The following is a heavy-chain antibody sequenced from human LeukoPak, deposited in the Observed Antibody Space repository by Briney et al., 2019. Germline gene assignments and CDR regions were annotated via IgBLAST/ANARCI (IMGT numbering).Heavy chain of an antibody. CDR2: IKQDGSEK. Sequence: GGSLRLSCAASGFTFSSYGMSWVRQAPGKGLEWVANIKQDGSEKYYVDSVKGRFTISRDNAKNSVYLQMNSLRAEDTAVYYCAREGELLGFNYWGQGTLVTVSS. CDR1: GFTFSSYG. V-gene: IGHV3-7*01. D-gene: IGHD3-10*01. J-gene: IGHJ4*02. CDR3: AREGELLGFNY.